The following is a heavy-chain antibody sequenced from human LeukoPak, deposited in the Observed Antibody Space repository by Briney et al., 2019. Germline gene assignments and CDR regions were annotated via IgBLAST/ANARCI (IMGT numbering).Heavy chain of an antibody. CDR1: GGSISSGDYY. CDR2: IYYSGST. J-gene: IGHJ4*02. D-gene: IGHD4-17*01. CDR3: ARVFYDYGDHFFDY. Sequence: SETLSLTCTVSGGSISSGDYYWSWIRQPPGKGLEWIGYIYYSGSTYYNPSLKSRVTISVDTSKNQFSLKLSSVTAADTAVYYCARVFYDYGDHFFDYWGQGTLVTVSS. V-gene: IGHV4-30-4*01.